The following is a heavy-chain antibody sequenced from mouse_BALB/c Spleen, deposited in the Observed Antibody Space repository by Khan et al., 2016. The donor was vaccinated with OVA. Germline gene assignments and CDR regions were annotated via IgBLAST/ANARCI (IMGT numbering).Heavy chain of an antibody. V-gene: IGHV1S137*01. CDR3: TRGRGGNRFAY. CDR2: ISTYYGDA. J-gene: IGHJ3*01. CDR1: GYTFTDFT. Sequence: VQLQQSGAELVRPGVSVKISCKGSGYTFTDFTLHWVKQSHAMSLEWIGVISTYYGDATYNQRFKDKATMTVDKSSSTAYMELARLTSEDSAIYYGTRGRGGNRFAYWGQGTLVTVSA.